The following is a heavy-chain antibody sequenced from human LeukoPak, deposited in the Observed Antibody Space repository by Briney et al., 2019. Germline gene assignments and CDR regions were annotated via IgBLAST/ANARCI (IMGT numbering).Heavy chain of an antibody. Sequence: SQTLSLTCAMSGDSVSSNSAAWNCTRQSPSRGLESLGRTYYRSKWYTDYAVSVKSRINIHTDTSKTQFSLQLNCVTPEDTAVYYCARGTLATGDLDDWGQETLVTVSS. CDR3: ARGTLATGDLDD. J-gene: IGHJ4*02. D-gene: IGHD7-27*01. CDR1: GDSVSSNSAA. V-gene: IGHV6-1*01. CDR2: TYYRSKWYT.